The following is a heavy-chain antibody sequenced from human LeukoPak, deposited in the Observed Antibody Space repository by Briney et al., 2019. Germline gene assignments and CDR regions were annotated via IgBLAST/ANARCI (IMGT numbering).Heavy chain of an antibody. Sequence: GGSLRLSCAASGFTFSSYGMHWVRQAPGKGLEWVAFIRYDGSNKYYADSVKGRFTISRDNSKNTLYLQMNSLRAEDTAVYYCAKGGYSSGWWEENFDYWGQGTLVTVSS. J-gene: IGHJ4*02. CDR3: AKGGYSSGWWEENFDY. CDR2: IRYDGSNK. V-gene: IGHV3-30*02. CDR1: GFTFSSYG. D-gene: IGHD6-19*01.